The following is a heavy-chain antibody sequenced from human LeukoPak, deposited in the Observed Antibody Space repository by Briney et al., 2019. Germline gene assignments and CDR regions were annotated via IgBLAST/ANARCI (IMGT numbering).Heavy chain of an antibody. V-gene: IGHV5-51*01. CDR3: ARQMATKYYFDY. J-gene: IGHJ4*02. Sequence: GESLKISCKGSGYSFTSYRIGWVRQMPGKGLEWMGIIYPGDSYTTYSPSFQGQVTISADKSISTAYLQWSSLKASDTAMYYCARQMATKYYFDYWGQGTLVTVSS. D-gene: IGHD5-24*01. CDR2: IYPGDSYT. CDR1: GYSFTSYR.